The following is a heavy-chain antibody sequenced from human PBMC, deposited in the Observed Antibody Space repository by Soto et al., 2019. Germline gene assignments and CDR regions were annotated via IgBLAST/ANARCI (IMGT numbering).Heavy chain of an antibody. J-gene: IGHJ4*02. Sequence: GGSLRLSCAASGFTFTNYAVSWVRQAPGKGLEWVSSTSESGASTHYADSVKGRFTISRDNSRNTLYLQMKSLRAEDTAVYFCAKRIGDSSGYYAFDYWGQGALVTVSS. D-gene: IGHD3-22*01. CDR3: AKRIGDSSGYYAFDY. CDR2: TSESGAST. V-gene: IGHV3-23*01. CDR1: GFTFTNYA.